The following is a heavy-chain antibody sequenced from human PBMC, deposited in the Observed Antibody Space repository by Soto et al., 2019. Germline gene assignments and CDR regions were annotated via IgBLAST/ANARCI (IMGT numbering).Heavy chain of an antibody. CDR1: GASISSYF. D-gene: IGHD6-13*01. J-gene: IGHJ4*02. V-gene: IGHV4-59*12. CDR2: ISDSGTT. Sequence: SETLSLTCTVSGASISSYFWSWIRQPPGKGLEWIGYISDSGTTNYNPSLKSRVTISVDTSRNQFSLKLSSVTAADTAVYYCAIVTSSSADWGQGTLVT. CDR3: AIVTSSSAD.